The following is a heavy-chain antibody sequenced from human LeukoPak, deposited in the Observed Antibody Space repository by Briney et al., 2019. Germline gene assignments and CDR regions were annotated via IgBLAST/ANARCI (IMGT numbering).Heavy chain of an antibody. Sequence: EASVKVSCKASGGTFSSYAISWVRQAPGQGLEWMGGIIPIFGTANYAQKFQGRVTITTDESTSTAYMELSSLRPEDTAVYYCARDNYAGANWFDPWGQGTLVTVSS. CDR3: ARDNYAGANWFDP. CDR2: IIPIFGTA. D-gene: IGHD1-7*01. J-gene: IGHJ5*02. CDR1: GGTFSSYA. V-gene: IGHV1-69*05.